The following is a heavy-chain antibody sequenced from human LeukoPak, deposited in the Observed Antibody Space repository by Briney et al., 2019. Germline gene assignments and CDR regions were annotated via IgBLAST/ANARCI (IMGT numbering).Heavy chain of an antibody. Sequence: GASVKVSCKASGYTFTSYDINWVRQATGQGLEWMGWMNPNSGNTGYAQKFQGRVTMIRNTSISTAYMELSSLRSEDTAVYYCARGRVVVVPAASLRKTHYYYYYMDVWGKGTTVTVSS. D-gene: IGHD2-2*01. J-gene: IGHJ6*03. CDR1: GYTFTSYD. V-gene: IGHV1-8*01. CDR2: MNPNSGNT. CDR3: ARGRVVVVPAASLRKTHYYYYYMDV.